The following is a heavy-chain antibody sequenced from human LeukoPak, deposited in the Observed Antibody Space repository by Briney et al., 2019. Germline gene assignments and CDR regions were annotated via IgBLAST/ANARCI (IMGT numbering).Heavy chain of an antibody. CDR3: AKSGIIQGYYFYYMDI. CDR2: ISWKSDRI. D-gene: IGHD5-18*01. Sequence: GGSLRLSCAASGFTFDDYAMHWVRQAPGKGLEWVSGISWKSDRIGYADSVKGRFTISRDNAKNSLYLQMNSLRAEDTALYYCAKSGIIQGYYFYYMDIWGKGTTVTISS. CDR1: GFTFDDYA. V-gene: IGHV3-9*01. J-gene: IGHJ6*03.